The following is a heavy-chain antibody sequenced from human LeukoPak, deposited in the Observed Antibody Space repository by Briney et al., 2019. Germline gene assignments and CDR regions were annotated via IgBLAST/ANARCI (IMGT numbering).Heavy chain of an antibody. CDR2: INPNSGGT. Sequence: ASVKVSCKASGYTFTGYYMHWVRQAPGQGLEWMGWINPNSGGTNYAQKFQGRVTMTRDTSISTAYMELSRLRFDDTAVYYCARDVGATSDWFDPWGQGILVTVSS. CDR3: ARDVGATSDWFDP. J-gene: IGHJ5*02. V-gene: IGHV1-2*02. CDR1: GYTFTGYY. D-gene: IGHD1-26*01.